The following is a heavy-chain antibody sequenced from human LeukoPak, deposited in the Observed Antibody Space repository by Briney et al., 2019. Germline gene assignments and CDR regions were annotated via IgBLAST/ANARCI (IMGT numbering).Heavy chain of an antibody. CDR2: IIPIFGTA. CDR3: ARVAASRSSSPWFDP. D-gene: IGHD6-6*01. Sequence: SVKVSCKASGGTFSSYAISWVRQAPGQGLEWMGGIIPIFGTANYAQKFQGRVTITADESTGTAYMELSSLRSEDTAVYYCARVAASRSSSPWFDPWGQGTLVTVSS. J-gene: IGHJ5*02. CDR1: GGTFSSYA. V-gene: IGHV1-69*13.